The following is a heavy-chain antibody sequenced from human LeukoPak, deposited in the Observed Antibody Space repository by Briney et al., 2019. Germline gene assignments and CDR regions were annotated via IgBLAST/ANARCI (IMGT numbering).Heavy chain of an antibody. D-gene: IGHD6-13*01. CDR2: ISISSTYT. J-gene: IGHJ3*01. CDR3: ARGRPGTNGFDV. Sequence: GGSLRLSCAASGFTLNTYSMNWVRQAPGKGLEWVSSISISSTYTYYADSLKGRFTVSGDNAKNSLYLQMNSLGAEDTAVYYCARGRPGTNGFDVWGQGTKVIVSS. V-gene: IGHV3-21*01. CDR1: GFTLNTYS.